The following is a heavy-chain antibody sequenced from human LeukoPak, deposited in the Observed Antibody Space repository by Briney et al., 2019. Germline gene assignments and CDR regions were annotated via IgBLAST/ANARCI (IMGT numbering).Heavy chain of an antibody. CDR3: ARGQWLDNY. J-gene: IGHJ4*02. V-gene: IGHV4-34*01. CDR1: GGSFSGHY. D-gene: IGHD6-19*01. CDR2: INHSGST. Sequence: SETLSLTCAVYGGSFSGHYWSWIRQPPGKGLEWIGEINHSGSTNYNPSLKSRVTMSVDTSKNQFSLKLSSVTAADTGVYYCARGQWLDNYWGQGTLVTASS.